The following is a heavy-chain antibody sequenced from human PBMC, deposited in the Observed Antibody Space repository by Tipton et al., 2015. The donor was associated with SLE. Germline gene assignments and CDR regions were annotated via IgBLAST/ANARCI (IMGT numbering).Heavy chain of an antibody. CDR3: AREMERIQQNAMDV. CDR2: IYSGGTI. J-gene: IGHJ6*02. D-gene: IGHD6-13*01. CDR1: GFTVNNPY. Sequence: SLRLSCAASGFTVNNPYMSWVRQAPGKGLEWVSLIYSGGTIYYADSVKGRFTISRDNSRNTLYLQMNSLRAEDTAVYYCAREMERIQQNAMDVWGQGTTVTVSS. V-gene: IGHV3-53*01.